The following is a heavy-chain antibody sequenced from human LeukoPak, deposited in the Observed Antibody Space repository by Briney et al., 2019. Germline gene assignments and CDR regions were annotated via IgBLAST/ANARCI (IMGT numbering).Heavy chain of an antibody. CDR3: ARDNYYDSIDY. CDR2: IYYSGST. J-gene: IGHJ4*02. D-gene: IGHD3-22*01. V-gene: IGHV4-59*01. CDR1: GGSISSYY. Sequence: PSETLSLTCTVSGGSISSYYWSWIRQPPGKGLEWIGYIYYSGSTNYNPSLKSRVTISVDTSKNQFSPKLSSVTAADTAVYYCARDNYYDSIDYWGQGTLVTVSS.